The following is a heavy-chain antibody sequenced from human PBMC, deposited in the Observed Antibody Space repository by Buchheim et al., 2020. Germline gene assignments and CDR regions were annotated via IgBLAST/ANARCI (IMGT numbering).Heavy chain of an antibody. D-gene: IGHD6-19*01. V-gene: IGHV1-18*01. CDR3: ARDGDGSGWYSDSYYYYGMDV. CDR2: ISAYNGNT. CDR1: GYTFTSYG. J-gene: IGHJ6*02. Sequence: QVQLVQSGAEVKKPGASVKVSCKASGYTFTSYGISWVRQAPGQGLEWMGWISAYNGNTNYAQKLQGTVPMTTNTSTSPAHLELRSLRSDETAVYYCARDGDGSGWYSDSYYYYGMDVWGQGTT.